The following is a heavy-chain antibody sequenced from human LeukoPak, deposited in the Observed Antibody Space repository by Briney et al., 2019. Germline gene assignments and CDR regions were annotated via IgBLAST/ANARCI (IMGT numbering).Heavy chain of an antibody. V-gene: IGHV5-51*01. Sequence: GESLKISCQGSGYSFTTYWIGWVRQMPGKGLEWMGIIYPGDSDTRYSPSFQGQVTISVDRSFTTAYLQWSSLKASDTAMYYCARADPSGHYGPFEYWGQGTLVTVSS. D-gene: IGHD3-22*01. J-gene: IGHJ4*02. CDR1: GYSFTTYW. CDR3: ARADPSGHYGPFEY. CDR2: IYPGDSDT.